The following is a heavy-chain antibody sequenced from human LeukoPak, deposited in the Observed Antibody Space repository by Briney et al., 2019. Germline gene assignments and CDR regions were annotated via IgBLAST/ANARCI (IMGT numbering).Heavy chain of an antibody. CDR3: ARSITFGGVIVIFGYYFDY. D-gene: IGHD3-16*02. CDR2: INPNSGGT. J-gene: IGHJ4*02. CDR1: GYTFTGYY. V-gene: IGHV1-2*02. Sequence: ASVKVSCKASGYTFTGYYMHWVRQAPGQGLEWMGWINPNSGGTNYAQKFQGRVTMTRDTSNSTAYMELSRLRSDDTAVYYCARSITFGGVIVIFGYYFDYWGQGTLVTVSS.